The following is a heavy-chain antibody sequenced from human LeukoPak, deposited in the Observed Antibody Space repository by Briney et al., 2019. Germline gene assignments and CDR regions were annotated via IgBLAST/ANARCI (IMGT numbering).Heavy chain of an antibody. CDR1: GFTSIIYG. Sequence: RGGSLRLSCAAPGFTSIIYGIHWVREALGKGLEWVSFIRYDGSNKYNADSVKGRVTFSRDNYKNTVYLQMNSLRAEDTAVYFCAREVGYDYNYFYSMDVWGKGTTVTISS. J-gene: IGHJ6*03. CDR2: IRYDGSNK. D-gene: IGHD1-1*01. CDR3: AREVGYDYNYFYSMDV. V-gene: IGHV3-30*02.